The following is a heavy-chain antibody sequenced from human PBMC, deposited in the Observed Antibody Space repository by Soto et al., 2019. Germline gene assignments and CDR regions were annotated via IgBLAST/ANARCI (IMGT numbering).Heavy chain of an antibody. J-gene: IGHJ4*02. Sequence: QLRLQESGSGLVKPSQTLSLTCTVSGGSLSSGSFSWGWIRQPPGKGLEWIGYINYSGNTYYNPSLRRRVTISRDMSTNQFSLKLGSVTAADTAVYYCAGGGGSTDYVANYYFDYWGRGTLVTVSS. D-gene: IGHD4-17*01. CDR2: INYSGNT. V-gene: IGHV4-30-2*01. CDR3: AGGGGSTDYVANYYFDY. CDR1: GGSLSSGSFS.